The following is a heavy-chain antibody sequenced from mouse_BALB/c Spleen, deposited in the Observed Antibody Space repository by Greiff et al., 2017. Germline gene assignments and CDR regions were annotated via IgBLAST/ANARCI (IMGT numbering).Heavy chain of an antibody. V-gene: IGHV3-1*02. CDR1: GYSITSGYS. CDR3: ARASGYYGSRDYAMDY. CDR2: IHYSGST. D-gene: IGHD1-1*01. J-gene: IGHJ4*01. Sequence: DVKLQESGPDLVKPSQSLSLTCTVTGYSITSGYSWHWIRQFPGNKLEWMGYIHYSGSTNYNPSLKSRISITRDTSKNQFFLQLNSVTTEDTATYYCARASGYYGSRDYAMDYWGQGTSVTVSS.